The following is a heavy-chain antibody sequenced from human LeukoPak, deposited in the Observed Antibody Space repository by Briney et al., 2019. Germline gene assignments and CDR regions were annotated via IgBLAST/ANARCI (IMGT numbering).Heavy chain of an antibody. Sequence: PSETLSLTCTVSGGSISSYYWSWIRQPPGKGLEWIGYIYTSGSTNYNPSLKSRVTISVDTSKNQFSLKLSSVTAADTAVYYCARLVRLYNWFDPWGQGTLVTVSS. J-gene: IGHJ5*02. CDR3: ARLVRLYNWFDP. D-gene: IGHD2-15*01. CDR1: GGSISSYY. V-gene: IGHV4-4*09. CDR2: IYTSGST.